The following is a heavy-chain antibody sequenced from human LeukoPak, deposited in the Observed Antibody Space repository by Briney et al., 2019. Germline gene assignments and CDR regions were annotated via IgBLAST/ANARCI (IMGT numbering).Heavy chain of an antibody. CDR3: ARGRTIVVVPAAMYYYYGMDV. D-gene: IGHD2-2*01. J-gene: IGHJ6*02. CDR2: INHSGST. Sequence: PGGSLRLSCAASGFTFTDARMNWIRQPPGKGLEWIGEINHSGSTNYNPSLKSRVTISVDTSKNQFSLKLSSVTAADTAVYYCARGRTIVVVPAAMYYYYGMDVWGQGTTVTVSS. V-gene: IGHV4-34*01. CDR1: GFTFTDAR.